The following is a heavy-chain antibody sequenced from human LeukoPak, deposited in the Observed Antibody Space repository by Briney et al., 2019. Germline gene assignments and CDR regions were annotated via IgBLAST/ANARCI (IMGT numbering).Heavy chain of an antibody. V-gene: IGHV3-33*01. Sequence: GRSLGLSCAASGFTFSSYGMHWVRQAPGKGLEWVAVIWYDGSNKYYADSVKGRFTISRDNSKNTLYLQMNSLRAEDTAVYYCARGKVVWWLNLDYWGQGTLVTVSS. J-gene: IGHJ4*02. D-gene: IGHD2-21*01. CDR3: ARGKVVWWLNLDY. CDR1: GFTFSSYG. CDR2: IWYDGSNK.